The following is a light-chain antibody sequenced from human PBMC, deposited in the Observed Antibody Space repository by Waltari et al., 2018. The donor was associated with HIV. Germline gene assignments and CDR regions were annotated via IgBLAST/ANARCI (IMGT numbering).Light chain of an antibody. CDR1: HSNIGNNF. J-gene: IGLJ2*01. V-gene: IGLV1-51*01. CDR3: ARWDNSLRAI. Sequence: QYVLTQTPSVSAAPGQKVTISCSGSHSNIGNNFVSWYQHLPGTAPKLLIYENNRRPSRIPARFSSSKTGTSATLGITGLQTEDEAIYYCARWDNSLRAIFGGGTKLTVL. CDR2: ENN.